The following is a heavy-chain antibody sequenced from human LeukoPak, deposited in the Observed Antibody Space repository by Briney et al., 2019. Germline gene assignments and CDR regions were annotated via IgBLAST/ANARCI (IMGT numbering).Heavy chain of an antibody. Sequence: SVKVSCKASGFTFTSSAMQWVRQARGQRLEWIGWIVVGSGNTNYAQKFQERVTITRDMSTSTAYMELNSLRAEDTAVYYCARDGYYGSGSYYTLDIWGQGTMVTVSS. D-gene: IGHD3-10*01. J-gene: IGHJ3*02. CDR3: ARDGYYGSGSYYTLDI. V-gene: IGHV1-58*02. CDR1: GFTFTSSA. CDR2: IVVGSGNT.